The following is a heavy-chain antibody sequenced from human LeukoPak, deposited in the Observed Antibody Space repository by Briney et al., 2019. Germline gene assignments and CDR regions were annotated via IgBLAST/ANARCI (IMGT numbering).Heavy chain of an antibody. CDR1: GFTFSSYS. V-gene: IGHV3-48*01. CDR3: ARDHSSGCWDY. Sequence: GGSLRLSCAASGFTFSSYSMNWVRQAPGKGLEWVSYISSSGSTIYYADSVKGRFTISRDNSKNTLYLQMNSLRAEDTAVYYCARDHSSGCWDYWGQGTLVTVSS. D-gene: IGHD6-19*01. CDR2: ISSSGSTI. J-gene: IGHJ4*02.